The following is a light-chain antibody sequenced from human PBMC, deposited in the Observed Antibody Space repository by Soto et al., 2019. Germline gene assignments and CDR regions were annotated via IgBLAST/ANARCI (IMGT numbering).Light chain of an antibody. CDR1: SGHSSYA. V-gene: IGLV4-69*01. J-gene: IGLJ2*01. CDR3: QTWGTVV. Sequence: QPVLTQSPSASASLGASVKLTCTLSSGHSSYAIAWHQQQPEKGPRYLMKFNSDGSHSKGDGIPDRFSGSSSGAERYLTISSLQSEDEADYYCQTWGTVVFGGGTQLTVL. CDR2: FNSDGSH.